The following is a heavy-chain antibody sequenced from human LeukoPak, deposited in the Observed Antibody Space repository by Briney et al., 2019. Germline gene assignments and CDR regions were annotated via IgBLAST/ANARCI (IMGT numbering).Heavy chain of an antibody. J-gene: IGHJ4*02. CDR3: ARDVAGYFDY. Sequence: GGSLRLSCAASGFTFSSYSMNWVRQAPGKGLEWVSYISSSSTIYYADSVKGRSTISRDNAKNSLYLQMNSLRAEDTAVYYCARDVAGYFDYWGQGTLVTVSS. V-gene: IGHV3-48*01. CDR1: GFTFSSYS. CDR2: ISSSSTI. D-gene: IGHD6-19*01.